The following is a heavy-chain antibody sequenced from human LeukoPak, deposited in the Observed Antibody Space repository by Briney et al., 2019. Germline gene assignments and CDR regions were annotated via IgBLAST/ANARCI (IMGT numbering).Heavy chain of an antibody. CDR3: AIIAAAGTDFDY. J-gene: IGHJ4*02. CDR1: GFTFSDYY. CDR2: ISSSGSTI. D-gene: IGHD6-13*01. Sequence: GGSLRLSCAASGFTFSDYYMSWIRQAPGKGLEWVSYISSSGSTIYYADSVKGRFTISRDNAKNSLYLQMNSLRAEDTAVYYCAIIAAAGTDFDYWGQGTLVTVSS. V-gene: IGHV3-11*04.